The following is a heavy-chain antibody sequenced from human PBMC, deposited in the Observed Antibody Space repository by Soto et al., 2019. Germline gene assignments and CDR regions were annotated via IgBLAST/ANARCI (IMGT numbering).Heavy chain of an antibody. Sequence: EVQMLESGGGLVQPGGSLRLSCAASGFTFNSCATSWVRQAPGKGLEWVAAISSSGDSRYYADSVNGRFTISRDNSKNPLYLQMKSLRAEDSAIYYCAKDKRLPHDVFDIWGQGTMVTVSS. V-gene: IGHV3-23*01. D-gene: IGHD6-25*01. CDR1: GFTFNSCA. CDR3: AKDKRLPHDVFDI. CDR2: ISSSGDSR. J-gene: IGHJ3*02.